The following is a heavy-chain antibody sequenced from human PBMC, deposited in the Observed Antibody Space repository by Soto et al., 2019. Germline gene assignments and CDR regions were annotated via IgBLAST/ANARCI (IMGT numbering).Heavy chain of an antibody. J-gene: IGHJ5*02. CDR1: GGSFSGYY. Sequence: PSETLSLTCAVYGGSFSGYYWSWIRQPPGKGLEWIGEINHSGSTNYNPSIKSRITISVDTSKNQFSLKLNSVTAADTAVYYCAIRITMVRGVINWFDPWGQGTLVTVSS. V-gene: IGHV4-34*01. D-gene: IGHD3-10*01. CDR3: AIRITMVRGVINWFDP. CDR2: INHSGST.